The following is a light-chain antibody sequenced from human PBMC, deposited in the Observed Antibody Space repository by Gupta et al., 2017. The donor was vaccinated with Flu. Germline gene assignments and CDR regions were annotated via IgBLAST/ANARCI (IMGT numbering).Light chain of an antibody. Sequence: EIVMTQSPATLSVSPGERATLSCRASQSVSTNLAWNQQKPGQAPRLLIYGASTRATGIPARFSGSGSGTEFTLTISSRQSEDSAVYYCQQENNWPGTFGRGTKVDIK. J-gene: IGKJ1*01. CDR2: GAS. V-gene: IGKV3-15*01. CDR3: QQENNWPGT. CDR1: QSVSTN.